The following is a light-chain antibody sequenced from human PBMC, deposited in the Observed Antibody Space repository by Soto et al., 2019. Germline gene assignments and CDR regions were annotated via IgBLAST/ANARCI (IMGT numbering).Light chain of an antibody. V-gene: IGKV3D-7*01. CDR3: QQYYSAPLT. J-gene: IGKJ4*01. Sequence: EIFFTQSPVTLSLSPGDRATLSCRASQSVSSSYLAWYQQKPGQAPRLLIYGASTRATGIPDRFSGSGSGTDFTLTISSLQAEDVAVYYCQQYYSAPLTFGGGTKVDI. CDR2: GAS. CDR1: QSVSSSY.